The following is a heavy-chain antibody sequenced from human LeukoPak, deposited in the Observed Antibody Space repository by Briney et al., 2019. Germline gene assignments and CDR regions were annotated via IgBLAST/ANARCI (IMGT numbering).Heavy chain of an antibody. D-gene: IGHD3-9*01. Sequence: GGSLRLSCAASGFTFSDYYMSWIRQAPGKGLEWVSYISSSGSTIYYADSVKGRFAISRDNAKNSLYLQMNSLRAEDTAVYYCARGPERYFDWLEYYFDYWGQGNLVTVSS. V-gene: IGHV3-11*01. J-gene: IGHJ4*02. CDR1: GFTFSDYY. CDR3: ARGPERYFDWLEYYFDY. CDR2: ISSSGSTI.